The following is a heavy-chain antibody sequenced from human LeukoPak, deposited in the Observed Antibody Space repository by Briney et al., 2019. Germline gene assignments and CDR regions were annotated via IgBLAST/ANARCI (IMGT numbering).Heavy chain of an antibody. CDR3: AKSPRLYDFWSGSNWFDP. J-gene: IGHJ5*02. V-gene: IGHV4-38-2*01. D-gene: IGHD3-3*01. CDR2: IYHCGST. CDR1: GYSISSGYY. Sequence: SETLSLTCAVSGYSISSGYYWGWIGQPPGKGVEWIGSIYHCGSTYYTPSLKSRVTISVDTSKNQFSLKLSSVTAADTAVYYCAKSPRLYDFWSGSNWFDPWGQGTLVTVSS.